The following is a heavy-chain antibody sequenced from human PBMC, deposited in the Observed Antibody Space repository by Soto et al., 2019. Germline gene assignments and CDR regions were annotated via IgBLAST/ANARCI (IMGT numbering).Heavy chain of an antibody. CDR2: ISGSGGST. V-gene: IGHV3-23*01. CDR3: AGHDFWSGSPDY. Sequence: GGSLRLSCAASGFTFSSYAMSWVRQAPGKGLEWVSAISGSGGSTYYADSVKGRFTISRDNSKNTLYLQMNSLRAEDTAVYYCAGHDFWSGSPDYWGQGTLVTVSS. J-gene: IGHJ4*02. D-gene: IGHD3-3*01. CDR1: GFTFSSYA.